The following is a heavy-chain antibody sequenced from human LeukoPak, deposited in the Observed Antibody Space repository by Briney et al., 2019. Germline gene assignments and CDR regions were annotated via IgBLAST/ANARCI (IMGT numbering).Heavy chain of an antibody. D-gene: IGHD3-10*01. CDR1: GFTFSSYA. Sequence: GGSLRLSCAASGFTFSSYAMSWVRQAPGKGLEWVSIISGGGGSIYYADSVKGRFTISRDNSRNTLYLQMSSLRAEETAVYYCAKDSAHSYYYGSGSYYQFWGQGTVVTVSS. CDR2: ISGGGGSI. V-gene: IGHV3-23*01. J-gene: IGHJ4*02. CDR3: AKDSAHSYYYGSGSYYQF.